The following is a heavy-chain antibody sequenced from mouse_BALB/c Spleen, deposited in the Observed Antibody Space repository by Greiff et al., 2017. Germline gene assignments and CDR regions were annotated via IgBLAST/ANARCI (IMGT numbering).Heavy chain of an antibody. CDR3: ARGGYDYERDAMDY. CDR1: GYSFTGYY. CDR2: INPYNGAT. V-gene: IGHV1-31*01. J-gene: IGHJ4*01. D-gene: IGHD2-4*01. Sequence: VHVKQSGPELVKPGASVKISCKASGYSFTGYYMHWVKQSHVKSLEWIGRINPYNGATSYNQNFKDKASLTVDKSSSTAYMELHSLTSEDSAVYYCARGGYDYERDAMDYWGQGTSVTVSS.